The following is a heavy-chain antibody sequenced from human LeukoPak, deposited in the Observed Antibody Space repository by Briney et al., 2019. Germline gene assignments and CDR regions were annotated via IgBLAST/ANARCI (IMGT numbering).Heavy chain of an antibody. J-gene: IGHJ3*02. CDR2: IYYSGST. CDR3: ARAQGYYDFWSVVRLHAFDI. D-gene: IGHD3-3*01. V-gene: IGHV4-30-4*08. CDR1: GGSISSGDYY. Sequence: SETLSLTCTVSGGSISSGDYYWSWIRQPPGKGLEWIGYIYYSGSTYYNPSLKSRVTISVDTSKNQFSLKLSSVTAADTAVYYCARAQGYYDFWSVVRLHAFDIWGQGTMVTVSS.